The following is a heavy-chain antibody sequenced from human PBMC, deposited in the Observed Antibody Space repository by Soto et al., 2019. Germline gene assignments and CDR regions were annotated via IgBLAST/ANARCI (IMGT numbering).Heavy chain of an antibody. CDR1: GYTFTSYA. Sequence: ASVKVSCKASGYTFTSYAMHWVRQAPGQRLEWMGWINAGNGNTKYSQKFQGRVTITRDTSASTAYMELSSLRSEDTAVYYCARVATVTTLVYWFDPWGQGTLVTVSS. CDR3: ARVATVTTLVYWFDP. J-gene: IGHJ5*02. D-gene: IGHD4-4*01. V-gene: IGHV1-3*01. CDR2: INAGNGNT.